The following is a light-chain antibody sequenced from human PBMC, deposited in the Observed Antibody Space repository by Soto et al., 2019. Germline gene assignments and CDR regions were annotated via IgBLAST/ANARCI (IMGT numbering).Light chain of an antibody. V-gene: IGKV1-5*01. CDR3: QQYNSYRYT. CDR1: QSISSW. Sequence: DIQMTQSPSTLSASVGDRVTITCRASQSISSWLAWYQQKPGKAPKLLIYDASSLESGVPSRFSGSGSGTEFTLTLSRLQPDDFATYYCQQYNSYRYTFGQGTKLEIK. J-gene: IGKJ2*01. CDR2: DAS.